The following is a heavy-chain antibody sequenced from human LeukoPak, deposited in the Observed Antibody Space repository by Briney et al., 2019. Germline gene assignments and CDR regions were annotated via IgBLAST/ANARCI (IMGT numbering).Heavy chain of an antibody. Sequence: SETLSLTCAVSGGSISGGGYSWSWIRQPPGKGLEWIGYIYHSGSTYYNPSPKSRLTISVDRSKNQFSLKLSSVTAADTAVYYCARNDYGDFDYWGQGTLVTVSS. CDR1: GGSISGGGYS. CDR2: IYHSGST. CDR3: ARNDYGDFDY. J-gene: IGHJ4*02. D-gene: IGHD4-17*01. V-gene: IGHV4-30-2*01.